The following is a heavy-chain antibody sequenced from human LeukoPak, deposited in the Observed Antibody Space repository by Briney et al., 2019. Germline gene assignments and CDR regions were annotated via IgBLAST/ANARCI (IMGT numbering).Heavy chain of an antibody. CDR2: ISGSGGST. V-gene: IGHV3-23*01. CDR3: AKDRITMVRGAIQFDY. J-gene: IGHJ4*02. CDR1: GFTFSSYA. Sequence: PEGSLRLSCAASGFTFSSYAMSWVRQAPGKGLEWVSAISGSGGSTYYADSVKGRFTISRDNSKNTLHLQMNSLRAEDTAVYYCAKDRITMVRGAIQFDYWGQGTLVTVSS. D-gene: IGHD3-10*01.